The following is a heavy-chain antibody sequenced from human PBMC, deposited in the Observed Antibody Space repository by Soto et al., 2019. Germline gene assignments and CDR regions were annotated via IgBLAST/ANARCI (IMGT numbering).Heavy chain of an antibody. V-gene: IGHV3-21*06. Sequence: GGSLRLSCAASGFAFTRYSMNWVRQAPGKGLEWVSSISSTTNYIYYGDSMKGRFTISRDNAKNSLYLEMNSLRAEDTAVYYCARESEDLTSNFDYWGQGTLVTVSS. J-gene: IGHJ4*02. CDR2: ISSTTNYI. CDR1: GFAFTRYS. CDR3: ARESEDLTSNFDY.